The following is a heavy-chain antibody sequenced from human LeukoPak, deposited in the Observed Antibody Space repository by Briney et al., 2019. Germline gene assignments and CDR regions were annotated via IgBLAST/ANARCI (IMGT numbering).Heavy chain of an antibody. CDR1: GFTFSNNW. V-gene: IGHV3-7*01. CDR2: IKQDGSEK. D-gene: IGHD4-17*01. Sequence: PGGSLRLSCVASGFTFSNNWMTWVRQAPRKGLEWVATIKQDGSEKSSVDSVKGRFTISRDNAKKSLFLQMNSLRPEDTAVYYCARLMSDNLGDLWYFDLWGRSTLVTVSS. J-gene: IGHJ2*01. CDR3: ARLMSDNLGDLWYFDL.